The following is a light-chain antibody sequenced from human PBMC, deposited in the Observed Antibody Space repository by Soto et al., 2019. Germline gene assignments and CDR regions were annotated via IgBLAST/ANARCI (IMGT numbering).Light chain of an antibody. V-gene: IGKV1-39*01. Sequence: IQLTQSPSSLSASVGDRVTITCRASQSIRTYLNWYQQKPGQAPKVLISATSNLQTGVPSRFSGSGSGTDFTLTITRLEPEDFAVYYCQHYGYSLWTFGQGTKVDIK. J-gene: IGKJ1*01. CDR2: ATS. CDR3: QHYGYSLWT. CDR1: QSIRTY.